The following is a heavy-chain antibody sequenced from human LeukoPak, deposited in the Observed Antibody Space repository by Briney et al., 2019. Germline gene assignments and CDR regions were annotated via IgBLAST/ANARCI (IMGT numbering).Heavy chain of an antibody. Sequence: GGSLRLSCAPSGFTFTSYTMNWVRQAPGKGLEWVSSISSSGKYIYYADSVKGRFTISRDNARNSLYLQMNSLRAEDTAVYYCARGGRGTIIMIVVAALDYWGQGTLVTVSS. D-gene: IGHD3-22*01. CDR2: ISSSGKYI. CDR3: ARGGRGTIIMIVVAALDY. CDR1: GFTFTSYT. V-gene: IGHV3-21*01. J-gene: IGHJ4*02.